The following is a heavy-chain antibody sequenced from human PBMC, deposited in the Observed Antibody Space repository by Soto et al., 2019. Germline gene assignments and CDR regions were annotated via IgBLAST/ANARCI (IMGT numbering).Heavy chain of an antibody. CDR1: GFTFRSNA. D-gene: IGHD3-16*01. CDR3: AKMGLPLREGIYYFDY. Sequence: EVQLLESGGGLVQPGGSLRLSCEASGFTFRSNAWTWFRQAPGKGLEWVSAIRGGVGSKYYADSVKGRFTISRDNSKNTLYLQMNSLRAEDTAVYYCAKMGLPLREGIYYFDYWGQGTLVTVSS. V-gene: IGHV3-23*01. J-gene: IGHJ4*02. CDR2: IRGGVGSK.